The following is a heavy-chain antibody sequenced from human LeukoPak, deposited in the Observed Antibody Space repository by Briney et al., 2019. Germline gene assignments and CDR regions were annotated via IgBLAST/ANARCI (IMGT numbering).Heavy chain of an antibody. V-gene: IGHV1-2*02. CDR2: INPKSAGA. J-gene: IGHJ5*02. CDR3: AREDLCSSVTCFDP. CDR1: GYTFTGYY. D-gene: IGHD6-13*01. Sequence: GASVKVSCKASGYTFTGYYIHWVRQAPGQGVEWMGWINPKSAGANSAQKFQGRVTMTRDTSISTAYMELSRLRSVDTAVYYCAREDLCSSVTCFDPWGQGTLVTVS.